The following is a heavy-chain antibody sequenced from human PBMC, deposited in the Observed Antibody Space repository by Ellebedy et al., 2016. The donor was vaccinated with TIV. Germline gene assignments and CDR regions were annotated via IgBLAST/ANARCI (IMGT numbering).Heavy chain of an antibody. D-gene: IGHD4-11*01. CDR1: GFTFSSYA. CDR2: ISGSGGST. J-gene: IGHJ4*02. CDR3: AHTVTAYYFDY. Sequence: GESLKISCAASGFTFSSYAMSWVRQAPGKGLEWVSAISGSGGSTYYADSVKGRFTISRDNSKNTLYLQMNSLRAEDTAVYYCAHTVTAYYFDYWGQGTLVTVSS. V-gene: IGHV3-23*01.